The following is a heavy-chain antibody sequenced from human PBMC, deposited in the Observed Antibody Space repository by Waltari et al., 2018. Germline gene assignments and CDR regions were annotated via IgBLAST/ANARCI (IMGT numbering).Heavy chain of an antibody. CDR2: ISYDGSNK. J-gene: IGHJ6*02. Sequence: QVQLVESGGGVVQPGRSLRLSCAASGFPFSSYGMHWVRQAPAQGLEWVAVISYDGSNKYYADSVKGRFTISRDNSKNTLYLQMNSLRAEDTAVYYCAKDLPRYCSSTSCYSYGMDVWGQGTTVTVSS. CDR3: AKDLPRYCSSTSCYSYGMDV. CDR1: GFPFSSYG. D-gene: IGHD2-2*01. V-gene: IGHV3-30*18.